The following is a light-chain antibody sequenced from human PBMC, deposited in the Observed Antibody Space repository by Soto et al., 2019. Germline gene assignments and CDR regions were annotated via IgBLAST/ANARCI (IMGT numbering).Light chain of an antibody. CDR3: QQLYSFPLT. J-gene: IGKJ4*01. V-gene: IGKV1-9*01. Sequence: DIQLTQSPSFLSASIGDRVTITCRASQDFSNFLAWYQQKPGRAPKLLMYDASTLQSGVPSRFSGSGSGTEFTLTISSLQPEDFATYYCQQLYSFPLTFGRGTKVEIK. CDR1: QDFSNF. CDR2: DAS.